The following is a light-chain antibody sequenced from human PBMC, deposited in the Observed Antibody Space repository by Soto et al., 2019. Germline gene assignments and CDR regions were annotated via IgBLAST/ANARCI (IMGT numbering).Light chain of an antibody. J-gene: IGKJ2*01. CDR2: GAS. CDR1: QSIRSSY. CDR3: QQYGSSPYT. V-gene: IGKV3-20*01. Sequence: EIVLTQSPGTLSLSPGERATLSCRASQSIRSSYLAWYQQKPGQAPRLLIFGASSRATGIPDRFSGSASGTDFTLSMNRLEPEDFAVYYCQQYGSSPYTFGQGTNLEIK.